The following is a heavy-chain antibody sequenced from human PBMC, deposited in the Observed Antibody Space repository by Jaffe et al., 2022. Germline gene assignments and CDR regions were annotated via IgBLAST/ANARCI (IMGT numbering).Heavy chain of an antibody. CDR3: AKWGNSALEH. CDR1: GFTFSGYG. D-gene: IGHD3-16*01. CDR2: IRYDGSNK. J-gene: IGHJ1*01. Sequence: QVQLVESGGGVVQPGGSLRLSCEASGFTFSGYGMHWVRQAPGKGLEWVAFIRYDGSNKYYVDSVKGRFTISRDDSKNTLYLQMNSLRAEDTAVYYCAKWGNSALEHWGQGTLVTVSS. V-gene: IGHV3-30*02.